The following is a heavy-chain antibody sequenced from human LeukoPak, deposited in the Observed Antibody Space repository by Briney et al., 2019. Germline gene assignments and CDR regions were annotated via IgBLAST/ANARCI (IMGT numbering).Heavy chain of an antibody. CDR1: GFTLSTHD. CDR2: IGAAGGT. D-gene: IGHD1-26*01. V-gene: IGHV3-13*01. Sequence: GGSLRLSCAASGFTLSTHDMLWVRQATGKGLEWVLAIGAAGGTYYPGSVKGRFTISRENAKNSLYLQMNSLRVGDTAVYYCARGWERGFDCWGQGTLVTVSS. J-gene: IGHJ4*02. CDR3: ARGWERGFDC.